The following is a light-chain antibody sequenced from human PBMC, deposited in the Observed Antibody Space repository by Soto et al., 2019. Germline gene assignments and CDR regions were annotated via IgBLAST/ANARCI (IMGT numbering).Light chain of an antibody. V-gene: IGKV3-11*01. CDR2: AAS. Sequence: DIILTQSPATLSLSPGERATLSCRASQSVGTSLAWFQQRPGQAPRLLFSAASTRATGIPARFSGSGSGTDFTLAISSLQPEDVAVYYCQQRTNWPPRDSFGQGTKLELK. CDR3: QQRTNWPPRDS. J-gene: IGKJ2*01. CDR1: QSVGTS.